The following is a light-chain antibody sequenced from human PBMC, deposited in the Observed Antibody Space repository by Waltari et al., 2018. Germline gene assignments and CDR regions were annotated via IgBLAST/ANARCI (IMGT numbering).Light chain of an antibody. CDR1: STDVGTYKF. J-gene: IGLJ3*02. CDR2: EVN. Sequence: QSALTQPVPVSGSPGQSLTISCTGTSTDVGTYKFVSWYQQHPGKDPNVIIFEVNERHSGVSNRFSGSNSGNTASLTISVLQPEDEADYYCCSYAVSSTWVFGGATKLPVL. V-gene: IGLV2-23*02. CDR3: CSYAVSSTWV.